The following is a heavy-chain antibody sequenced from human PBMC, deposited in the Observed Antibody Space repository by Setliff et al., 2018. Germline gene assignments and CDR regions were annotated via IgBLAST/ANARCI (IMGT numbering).Heavy chain of an antibody. D-gene: IGHD3-22*01. V-gene: IGHV4-4*08. J-gene: IGHJ4*02. CDR1: GASFSDYY. Sequence: PSETLSLTCAVSGASFSDYYWTWIRQSPGKGLEWIGYIYTSGRTNYNPSLKSRVTISLDTSKNQFSLKLSSVTAADTAVYYCARGSYYDSSGYSPDFFDYWGQGTLVTVSS. CDR3: ARGSYYDSSGYSPDFFDY. CDR2: IYTSGRT.